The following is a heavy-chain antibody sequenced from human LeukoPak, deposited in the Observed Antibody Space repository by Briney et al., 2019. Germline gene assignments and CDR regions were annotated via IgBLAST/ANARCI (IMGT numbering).Heavy chain of an antibody. V-gene: IGHV4-59*01. CDR2: IYYSGST. CDR3: ARHRYSSSLFDY. Sequence: SETLSLTCTVSGGSIRSYYWSWIRQPPGKGLEWIGYIYYSGSTNYNPSLKSRVTISVDTSKNQFSLKLSSVTAADTAVYYCARHRYSSSLFDYWGQGTLVTVSS. J-gene: IGHJ4*02. D-gene: IGHD6-13*01. CDR1: GGSIRSYY.